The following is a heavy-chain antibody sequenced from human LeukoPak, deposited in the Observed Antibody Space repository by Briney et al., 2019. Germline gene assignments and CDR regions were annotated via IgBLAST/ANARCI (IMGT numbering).Heavy chain of an antibody. J-gene: IGHJ5*02. V-gene: IGHV3-23*01. Sequence: PGGSLRLSCAASGFTFSSYAMSWVRQAPGKGLEWVPAISGSGGSTYYADSVKGRFTISRDNSKNTLYLQMNSLRAEDTAVYYCAKDRGEATYYDFWSGYRNSNWFDPWGQGTLVTVSS. D-gene: IGHD3-3*01. CDR1: GFTFSSYA. CDR3: AKDRGEATYYDFWSGYRNSNWFDP. CDR2: ISGSGGST.